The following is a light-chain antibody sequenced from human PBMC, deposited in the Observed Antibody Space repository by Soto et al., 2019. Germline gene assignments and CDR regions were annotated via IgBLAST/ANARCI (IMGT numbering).Light chain of an antibody. J-gene: IGLJ1*01. CDR2: EVS. V-gene: IGLV2-18*02. CDR1: SSDVGSYNR. CDR3: SSYTSTSTYV. Sequence: ALTQPPSVSGSPGQSVTISCTGTSSDVGSYNRVSWYQQPPGTAPKLMIYEVSNRPSGVPDRFSGSKSDNTASLTISGLQAEDEADYYCSSYTSTSTYVFGTGTKVTVL.